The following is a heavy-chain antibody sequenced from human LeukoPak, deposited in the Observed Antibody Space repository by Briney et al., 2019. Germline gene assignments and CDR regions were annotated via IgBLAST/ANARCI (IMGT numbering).Heavy chain of an antibody. Sequence: PSETLSLTCTVSGGSISSGDYYWIWVRQPPGKGLEWIGYIYYSGSTYYTPSLKSRVTISVDTSKNQFSLKLSSVTAADTAVYYCARARNGYSNYFDYWGQGTLVTVSS. V-gene: IGHV4-30-4*01. J-gene: IGHJ4*02. CDR2: IYYSGST. CDR1: GGSISSGDYY. D-gene: IGHD5-24*01. CDR3: ARARNGYSNYFDY.